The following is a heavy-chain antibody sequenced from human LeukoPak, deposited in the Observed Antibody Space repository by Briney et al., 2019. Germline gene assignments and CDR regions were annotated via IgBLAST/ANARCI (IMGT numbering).Heavy chain of an antibody. D-gene: IGHD6-19*01. J-gene: IGHJ4*02. CDR3: APRRVAADKGFDY. V-gene: IGHV1-2*02. CDR1: GYTFTDYY. Sequence: ASVTVSCTASGYTFTDYYMHWMRQAPGQGPEWMGWMNPNSGGTNYAQKFQGRGTMTRDTSITTAYMELSSLRSDDTAVYYCAPRRVAADKGFDYWGQGTLVTVSS. CDR2: MNPNSGGT.